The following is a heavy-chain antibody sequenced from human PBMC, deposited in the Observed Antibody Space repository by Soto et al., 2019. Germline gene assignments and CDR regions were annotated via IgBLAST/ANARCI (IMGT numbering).Heavy chain of an antibody. V-gene: IGHV1-46*01. J-gene: IGHJ4*02. CDR2: INTSGGST. D-gene: IGHD2-15*01. CDR3: ARDLGARMVAATLGTDY. Sequence: QVQLVQSGAEVKKPGASVKVSCKASGYTFTSYYMHWVRQAPGQGLEWMGIINTSGGSTSYAQKFQGRVTMTRDTSTSTVYMELSSLRSEDTAVYYCARDLGARMVAATLGTDYWGQGTLVTVSS. CDR1: GYTFTSYY.